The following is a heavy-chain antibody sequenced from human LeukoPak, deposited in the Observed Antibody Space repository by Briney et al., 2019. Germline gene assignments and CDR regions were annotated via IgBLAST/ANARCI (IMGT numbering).Heavy chain of an antibody. CDR3: AKDQGYDILTGYYKRALGFDY. CDR2: ISGSGGST. D-gene: IGHD3-9*01. V-gene: IGHV3-23*01. CDR1: GFTLSSYA. Sequence: GGSLRLSCAASGFTLSSYAMSWVRQAPGKGLEWVSAISGSGGSTYYADSVKGRFTISRDNSKNTLYLQMNSLRAEDTAVYYCAKDQGYDILTGYYKRALGFDYWGQGTLVTVSS. J-gene: IGHJ4*02.